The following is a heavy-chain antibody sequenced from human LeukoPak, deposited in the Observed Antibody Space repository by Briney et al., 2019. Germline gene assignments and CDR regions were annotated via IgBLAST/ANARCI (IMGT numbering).Heavy chain of an antibody. Sequence: PGGSLRLSCAASGFTFSSYAMSWVRQAPGKGLEWVSAISSNGGSTYYADSVKGRFTISRDNSKNTLHLQMSGLRAEDTAVYYCVNQISGWVYWGQGTMVTVSS. CDR1: GFTFSSYA. V-gene: IGHV3-64D*06. J-gene: IGHJ4*02. CDR3: VNQISGWVY. CDR2: ISSNGGST. D-gene: IGHD6-19*01.